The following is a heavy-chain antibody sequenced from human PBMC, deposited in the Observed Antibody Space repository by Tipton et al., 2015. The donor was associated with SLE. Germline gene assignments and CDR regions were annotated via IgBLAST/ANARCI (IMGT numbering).Heavy chain of an antibody. CDR1: GGSIRSYF. V-gene: IGHV4-59*01. J-gene: IGHJ4*02. CDR2: IYYSEST. D-gene: IGHD3-10*01. CDR3: ARITMIRGPSFDY. Sequence: LRLSCTVSGGSIRSYFWSWIRQPPGKGLEWIGYIYYSESTSYNPSLKSRVTISGDTSKNQFSLNLSSVTAADTAVYYCARITMIRGPSFDYWGQGTLVTVSS.